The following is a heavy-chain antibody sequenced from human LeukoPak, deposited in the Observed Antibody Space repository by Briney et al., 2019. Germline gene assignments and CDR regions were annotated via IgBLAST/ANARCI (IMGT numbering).Heavy chain of an antibody. D-gene: IGHD5-18*01. V-gene: IGHV1-69*13. Sequence: SVKVSCKASGGTFSSYAISWVRQAPGQGLEWMGGIIPIFGTANYAQKFQGGVTITADESTSTAYMELSSLRSEDTAVYYCASPARGYSYGYGYWGQGTLVTVSS. J-gene: IGHJ4*02. CDR1: GGTFSSYA. CDR3: ASPARGYSYGYGY. CDR2: IIPIFGTA.